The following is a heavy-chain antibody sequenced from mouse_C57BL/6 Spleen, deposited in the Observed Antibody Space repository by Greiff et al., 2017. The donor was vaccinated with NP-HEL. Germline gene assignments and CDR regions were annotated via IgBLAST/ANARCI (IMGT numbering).Heavy chain of an antibody. D-gene: IGHD2-12*01. V-gene: IGHV1-80*01. CDR2: IYPGDGDT. Sequence: VKLMESGAELVKPGASVKISCKASGYAFSSYWMNWVKQRPGKGLEWIGQIYPGDGDTNYNGKFKGKATLTADKSSSTAYMQLSSLTSEDSAVYFCARLSYYSPDYYAMDYWGQGTSVTVSS. J-gene: IGHJ4*01. CDR3: ARLSYYSPDYYAMDY. CDR1: GYAFSSYW.